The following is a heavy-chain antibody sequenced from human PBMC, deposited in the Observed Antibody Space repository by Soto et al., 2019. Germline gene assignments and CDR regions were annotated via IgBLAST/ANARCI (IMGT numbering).Heavy chain of an antibody. CDR1: GFTFSSYA. CDR3: ARDFCPVPPCYDL. V-gene: IGHV3-23*01. J-gene: IGHJ4*02. CDR2: VGGSGYST. D-gene: IGHD2-15*01. Sequence: LRLSCAASGFTFSSYAMTWVRQAPGEGLEWVSSVGGSGYSTYYGDSVKGRFTISRDNSKHTLYLQMNSLRAEDTAVYYCARDFCPVPPCYDLWGQGVLVTVSS.